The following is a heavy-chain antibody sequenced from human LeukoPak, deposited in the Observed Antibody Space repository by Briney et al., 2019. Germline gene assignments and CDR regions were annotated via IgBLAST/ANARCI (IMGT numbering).Heavy chain of an antibody. J-gene: IGHJ4*02. Sequence: GGSLRLSCAASGFTFSSYAMHWVRQAPGKGLEWVAVISYDGSNKYYADSVKGRFTISRDNSKNTLYLQMNSLRAEDTAVYYCARDAMAGGYFDYWGQGALVTVSS. CDR1: GFTFSSYA. CDR2: ISYDGSNK. CDR3: ARDAMAGGYFDY. V-gene: IGHV3-30*04. D-gene: IGHD3-10*01.